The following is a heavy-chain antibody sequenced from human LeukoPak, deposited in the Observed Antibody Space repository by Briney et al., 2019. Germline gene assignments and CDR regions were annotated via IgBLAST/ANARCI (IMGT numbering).Heavy chain of an antibody. CDR1: GFTFSSYA. J-gene: IGHJ4*02. CDR3: AKNQGGVTTYFDY. Sequence: GGSLRLSCAASGFTFSSYAMSWVRQAPGKGLEWVSAISGSGGSTYYADSVKGRFTISRDNSKNTLYLQMNSLRVEDTAVYYCAKNQGGVTTYFDYWGQGTLVTVSS. V-gene: IGHV3-23*01. D-gene: IGHD2-21*02. CDR2: ISGSGGST.